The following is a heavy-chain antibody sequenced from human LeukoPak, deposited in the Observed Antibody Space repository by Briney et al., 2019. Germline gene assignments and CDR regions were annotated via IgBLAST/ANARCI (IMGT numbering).Heavy chain of an antibody. CDR3: AREGGPYRPLDY. V-gene: IGHV4-4*02. Sequence: SGTLSLTCGVSGGSVTSTNWWTWIRQPPGKGLEWIGEVHINGNTNYNPALYGRVTMSVDTSDNHVSLKLTSLTAADTAVYFCAREGGPYRPLDYSGQGTLVTVT. D-gene: IGHD3-16*02. CDR2: VHINGNT. CDR1: GGSVTSTNW. J-gene: IGHJ4*02.